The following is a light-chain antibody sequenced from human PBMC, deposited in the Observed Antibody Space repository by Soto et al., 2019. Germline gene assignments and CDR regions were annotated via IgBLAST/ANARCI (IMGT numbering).Light chain of an antibody. J-gene: IGLJ2*01. V-gene: IGLV2-8*01. CDR1: GSDIGAYTY. CDR3: SSYAGSYNLL. Sequence: QSALTQPPSASGSPGQSVTISCTGTGSDIGAYTYVSWYQHHPGTAPKLIIYEVTQRPSGVPDRFSGSKSGNTASLTVSGLQTEEEADYYCSSYAGSYNLLFGGGTQLTVL. CDR2: EVT.